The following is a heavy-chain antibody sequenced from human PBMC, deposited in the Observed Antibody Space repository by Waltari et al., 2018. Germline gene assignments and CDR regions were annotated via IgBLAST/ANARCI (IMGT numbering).Heavy chain of an antibody. D-gene: IGHD1-26*01. Sequence: QVQLQESGPGLVKPSETLSLTCTVSGGSIERDYWTWVRQTPGKGLEWIGYIVNGGATNYDPSLMSRVSISLDMANRQFSLNLMSVTAADTAVYFCTRSRSSGEQIHFDYWGRGILVTVSS. J-gene: IGHJ4*02. CDR1: GGSIERDY. V-gene: IGHV4-59*01. CDR3: TRSRSSGEQIHFDY. CDR2: IVNGGAT.